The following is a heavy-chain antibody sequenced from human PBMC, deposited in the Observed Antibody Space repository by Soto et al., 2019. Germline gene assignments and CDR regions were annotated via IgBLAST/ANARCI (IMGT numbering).Heavy chain of an antibody. V-gene: IGHV3-21*01. CDR2: ISSSASHI. D-gene: IGHD2-15*01. CDR1: GFSFSSYS. J-gene: IGHJ5*02. CDR3: ARGYTGDCSGGTCYWFAP. Sequence: EVQLVESGGGLVKPGGSLRLSCAASGFSFSSYSMNWVRQAPGKGLEWVSSISSSASHINYADSVKGRFTISRDNAKKSLYLQMNSLGAEDTAVDYCARGYTGDCSGGTCYWFAPWGQGTLVTVSS.